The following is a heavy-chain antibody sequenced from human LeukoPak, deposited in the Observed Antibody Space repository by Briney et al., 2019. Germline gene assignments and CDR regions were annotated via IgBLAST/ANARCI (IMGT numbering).Heavy chain of an antibody. CDR3: ARVASSVRDDAFDI. Sequence: PSETLSLTCTVSGGSISSSSYYWGWIRQPPGKGLEWIGSIYYSGSTYYNPSLKSRVTISLDTSRNQLSLRLTSVTAADTAVYYCARVASSVRDDAFDIWGQGTMVTVSS. D-gene: IGHD6-19*01. CDR1: GGSISSSSYY. V-gene: IGHV4-39*07. CDR2: IYYSGST. J-gene: IGHJ3*02.